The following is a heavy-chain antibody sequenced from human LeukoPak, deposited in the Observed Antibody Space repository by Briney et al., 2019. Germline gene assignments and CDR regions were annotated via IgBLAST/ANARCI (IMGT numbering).Heavy chain of an antibody. V-gene: IGHV3-7*01. CDR2: IKQDGSKK. Sequence: PGGSLRLSCATSGFTFSSYWMTWVRQAPGKGLEWVANIKQDGSKKSYVDSVKGRFTISRDNAKNSLYLQMNSLRAEDTANCTRVGYIDEGIDYWGQGTLVTVSS. CDR3: VGYIDEGIDY. CDR1: GFTFSSYW. J-gene: IGHJ4*02. D-gene: IGHD5-24*01.